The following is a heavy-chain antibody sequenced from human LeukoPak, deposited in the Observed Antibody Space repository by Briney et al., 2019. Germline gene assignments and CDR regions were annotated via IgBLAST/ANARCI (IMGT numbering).Heavy chain of an antibody. CDR3: AREETHHVYYGMDV. CDR2: ISAYNGNT. J-gene: IGHJ6*02. V-gene: IGHV1-18*01. CDR1: GYTFTSYG. Sequence: EASVKVCCKASGYTFTSYGISWVRQSPGQGLEWMGWISAYNGNTNYAQKLQGRVTMTTDTSTSTAYMELRSLRSDDTAVYYCAREETHHVYYGMDVWGQGTMVTVSS. D-gene: IGHD1-14*01.